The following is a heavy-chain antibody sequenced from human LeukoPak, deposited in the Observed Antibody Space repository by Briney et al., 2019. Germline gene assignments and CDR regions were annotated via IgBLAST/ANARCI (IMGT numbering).Heavy chain of an antibody. J-gene: IGHJ4*02. CDR2: IRYDGSNK. CDR3: AKDIGSSWFLRFDY. Sequence: PGGSLRLSCAASGFTFSTYGMHWVRQAPGKGLEWVAFIRYDGSNKYYGDSVKGRFIISRDNSKNTLYLQMNSLRVEDTAVYYCAKDIGSSWFLRFDYWGQGTLVTVSS. V-gene: IGHV3-30*02. CDR1: GFTFSTYG. D-gene: IGHD6-13*01.